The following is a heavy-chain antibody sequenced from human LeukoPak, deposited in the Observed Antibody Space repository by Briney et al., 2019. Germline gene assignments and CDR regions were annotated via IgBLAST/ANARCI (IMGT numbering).Heavy chain of an antibody. V-gene: IGHV4-34*01. D-gene: IGHD5-24*01. CDR2: INHSGST. Sequence: SETLSLTCAVYGGSFSGYYWSWIRQPPGKGLEWIGEINHSGSTNYNPSLKSRVTISVDTSKNQFSLKLSSVTAADTAVYYCARDGVEMATSFDYWGQGTLVTVSS. CDR1: GGSFSGYY. J-gene: IGHJ4*02. CDR3: ARDGVEMATSFDY.